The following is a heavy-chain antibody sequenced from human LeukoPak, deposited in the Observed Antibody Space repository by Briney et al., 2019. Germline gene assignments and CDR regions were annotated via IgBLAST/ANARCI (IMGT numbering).Heavy chain of an antibody. CDR1: GFISSNFC. J-gene: IGHJ3*02. CDR3: ARDCGSDCSQAFDI. D-gene: IGHD2-21*02. CDR2: KKQDGTQK. V-gene: IGHV3-7*05. Sequence: GGSLRLFCAASGFISSNFCMRWVRQAPGKGLVWVADKKQDGTQKYYVGSVEGRFTISRDNAKNSLYLQMNSLRVEDTAVYYCARDCGSDCSQAFDIWGQGTMVTVSS.